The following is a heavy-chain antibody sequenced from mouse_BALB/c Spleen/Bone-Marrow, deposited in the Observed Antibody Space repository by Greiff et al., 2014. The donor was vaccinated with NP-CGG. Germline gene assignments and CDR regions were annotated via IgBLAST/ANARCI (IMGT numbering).Heavy chain of an antibody. CDR3: ARKGYTGYFDV. J-gene: IGHJ1*01. CDR1: GFSLTTHG. CDR2: IWSGGGT. Sequence: QVQLKESGPGLVKPSQSLSITCTVSGFSLTTHGLHWVRQSPGKGLEWLGVIWSGGGTDYNAAFISRLIITKDNSKSQVFFKMNSLQTNDTAMYYCARKGYTGYFDVWGAGTTVTVSS. V-gene: IGHV2-2*02. D-gene: IGHD2-2*01.